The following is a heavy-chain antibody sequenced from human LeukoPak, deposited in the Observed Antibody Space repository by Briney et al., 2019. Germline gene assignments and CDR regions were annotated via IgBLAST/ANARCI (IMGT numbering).Heavy chain of an antibody. CDR1: GGSISSYY. CDR3: ARQRAVVPAVNLRWFDP. V-gene: IGHV4-59*08. Sequence: SETLTLTCTVSGGSISSYYWRWIRQPPGKGLEWIGYIYYSGSTNYNPSLKSRVTISVDTSKNQFSLKLSSVTAADTAVYYCARQRAVVPAVNLRWFDPWGQG. D-gene: IGHD2-2*01. CDR2: IYYSGST. J-gene: IGHJ5*02.